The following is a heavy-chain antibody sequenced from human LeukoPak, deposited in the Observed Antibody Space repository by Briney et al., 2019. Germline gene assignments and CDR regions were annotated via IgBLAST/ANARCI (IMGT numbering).Heavy chain of an antibody. CDR2: ISSSGSTI. CDR3: ARGGTYYDFWSGYGDYFDY. V-gene: IGHV3-48*03. D-gene: IGHD3-3*01. CDR1: GFTFSSYE. Sequence: PGGSLRLSCAASGFTFSSYEMNWVRQAPGKGLEWVSYISSSGSTIYYADSVKGRFTISRDNAKNSLYLQMNSLRAEDTAVYYCARGGTYYDFWSGYGDYFDYWGQGTLVTVSS. J-gene: IGHJ4*02.